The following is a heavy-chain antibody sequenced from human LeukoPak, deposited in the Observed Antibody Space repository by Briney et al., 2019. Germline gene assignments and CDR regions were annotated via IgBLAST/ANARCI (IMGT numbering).Heavy chain of an antibody. J-gene: IGHJ4*02. Sequence: GGSLRLSYAASGFTFSSYGMHWVRQAPGKGLEWVAVIWYDGSNKYYADSVKGRFTISRDNSKNTLYLQMNSLRAEDTAVYYCARDPDLMTTVAPDYLETDYWGQGTLVTVSS. D-gene: IGHD4-23*01. CDR3: ARDPDLMTTVAPDYLETDY. V-gene: IGHV3-33*01. CDR1: GFTFSSYG. CDR2: IWYDGSNK.